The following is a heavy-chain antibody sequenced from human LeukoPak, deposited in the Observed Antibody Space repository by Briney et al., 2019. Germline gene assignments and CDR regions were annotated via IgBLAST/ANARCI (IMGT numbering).Heavy chain of an antibody. CDR2: INHSGST. J-gene: IGHJ4*02. Sequence: SETLSLTCAVYGGSFGGYYWSWIRQPPGKGLEWIGEINHSGSTNYNPSLKSRVTISVDTSKNQFSLKLSSVTAADTAAYFCARGPPTDYYDSSGFYYVFDYWGQGTLVTVSS. V-gene: IGHV4-34*01. CDR1: GGSFGGYY. D-gene: IGHD3-22*01. CDR3: ARGPPTDYYDSSGFYYVFDY.